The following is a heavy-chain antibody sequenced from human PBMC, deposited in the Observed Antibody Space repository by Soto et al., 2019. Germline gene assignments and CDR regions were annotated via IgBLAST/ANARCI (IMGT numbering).Heavy chain of an antibody. Sequence: QLQLQESGPGLVKPSETLSLTCTVSGGSISSSSYYWGWIRQPPGKGLEWIGSIYYSGSTYYNPSLKSRVTISVDTPKNHFSLNLGSVTAANTGVYSCARKYGFFVTTVTMIWFPPGGREPLVTFSS. V-gene: IGHV4-39*01. CDR1: GGSISSSSYY. D-gene: IGHD4-17*01. CDR3: ARKYGFFVTTVTMIWFPP. J-gene: IGHJ5*02. CDR2: IYYSGST.